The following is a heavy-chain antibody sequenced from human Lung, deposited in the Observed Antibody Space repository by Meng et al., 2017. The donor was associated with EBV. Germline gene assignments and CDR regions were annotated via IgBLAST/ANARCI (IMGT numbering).Heavy chain of an antibody. D-gene: IGHD3-22*01. V-gene: IGHV4-4*07. CDR1: GGSFNNSY. J-gene: IGHJ2*01. Sequence: VQLEDSVPGLVQPSETLSLTCTVSGGSFNNSYWSWIRQPAGKGLEWIGHIQTSGNTNYNPSLKSRITMSMDTSKNHFPLNLRSVTAADTAVYYCARLVITMILGTPIWSFDLWGRGTLVTVSS. CDR3: ARLVITMILGTPIWSFDL. CDR2: IQTSGNT.